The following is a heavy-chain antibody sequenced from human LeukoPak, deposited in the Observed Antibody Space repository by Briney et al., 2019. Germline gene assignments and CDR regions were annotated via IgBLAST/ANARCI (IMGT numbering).Heavy chain of an antibody. CDR2: IYHSGST. J-gene: IGHJ5*02. Sequence: SETLSLTCTVSGGSISSYYWSWIRQPPGKGLEWIGYIYHSGSTYYNPSLKSRVTISVDRSKNQFSLKLSSVTAADTAVYYCARGDYGDYVPWFDPWGQGTLVTVSS. D-gene: IGHD4-17*01. V-gene: IGHV4-59*12. CDR1: GGSISSYY. CDR3: ARGDYGDYVPWFDP.